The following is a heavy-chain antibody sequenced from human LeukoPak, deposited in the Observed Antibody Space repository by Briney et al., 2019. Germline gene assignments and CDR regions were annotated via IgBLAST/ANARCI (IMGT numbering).Heavy chain of an antibody. Sequence: SVKVSCKASGGTFSSYAISWVRQAPGQGLEWMGGIIPIFGTANYAQKFQGRVTITADESTSTAYMELSSLRSEDTAVYYCARSPGGRQTSLKYYYYYYGMDVWGQGTTVTVSS. CDR1: GGTFSSYA. CDR3: ARSPGGRQTSLKYYYYYYGMDV. J-gene: IGHJ6*02. V-gene: IGHV1-69*13. CDR2: IIPIFGTA. D-gene: IGHD1-1*01.